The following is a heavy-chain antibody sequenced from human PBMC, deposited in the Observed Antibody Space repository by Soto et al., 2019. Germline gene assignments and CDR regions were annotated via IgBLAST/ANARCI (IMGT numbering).Heavy chain of an antibody. CDR1: GGTFSSYA. D-gene: IGHD3-3*01. CDR2: IIPIFGAA. V-gene: IGHV1-69*13. CDR3: ASRDFGVVIILTPDYYYYYGMDV. J-gene: IGHJ6*02. Sequence: ASVKVSCKASGGTFSSYAISWVRQAPGQGLEWMGGIIPIFGAANYAQKFQGRVTITADESTSTVYMELSSLRSEDTAVYYCASRDFGVVIILTPDYYYYYGMDVWGQGTTVTVSS.